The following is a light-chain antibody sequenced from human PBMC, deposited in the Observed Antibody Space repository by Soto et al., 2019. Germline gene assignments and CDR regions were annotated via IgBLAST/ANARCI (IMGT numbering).Light chain of an antibody. CDR1: QSVSSW. CDR2: DAS. Sequence: DIQMTQSPSTLSASVGDRVTITCRASQSVSSWLAWYQQKPGKAPNLLIYDASSLESGVPSRFSGSGSGTEFTLTISGLHPDDFATYFCQQYDSYPAYTFGQGTKVDIK. CDR3: QQYDSYPAYT. V-gene: IGKV1-5*01. J-gene: IGKJ2*01.